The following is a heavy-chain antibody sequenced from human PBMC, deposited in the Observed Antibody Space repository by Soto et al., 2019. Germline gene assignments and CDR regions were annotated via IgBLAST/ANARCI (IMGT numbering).Heavy chain of an antibody. V-gene: IGHV4-59*01. Sequence: SQSLSITCTIAGGSISSYYWGWIRQPPGKGLEWIGYIYYSGSTNYNPSLKSRVTISVDTSKNQFSLKLTSVTAADTAVYYCARGDTYFDYWGQGTLVTVSS. CDR2: IYYSGST. J-gene: IGHJ4*02. CDR1: GGSISSYY. CDR3: ARGDTYFDY. D-gene: IGHD5-18*01.